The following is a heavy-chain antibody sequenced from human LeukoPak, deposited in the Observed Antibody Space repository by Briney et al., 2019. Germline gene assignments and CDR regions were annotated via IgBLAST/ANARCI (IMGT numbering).Heavy chain of an antibody. V-gene: IGHV3-11*04. D-gene: IGHD5-18*01. CDR1: GFIFSDYY. Sequence: QPGRSLRLSCAASGFIFSDYYMSSIRQAPGKWLEWVSYISSSGSTIYYADSVKGRFTISRDNEKNSLYVQMNSLRAEDTAVYYCASLSWIPDWGQGTLVTGSS. CDR2: ISSSGSTI. J-gene: IGHJ4*02. CDR3: ASLSWIPD.